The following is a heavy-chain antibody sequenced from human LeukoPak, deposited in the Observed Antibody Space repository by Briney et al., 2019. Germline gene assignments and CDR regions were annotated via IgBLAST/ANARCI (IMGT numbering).Heavy chain of an antibody. J-gene: IGHJ6*03. CDR3: ARGPKGKRSYSPWNYYYYYMDV. V-gene: IGHV3-21*01. D-gene: IGHD4-11*01. Sequence: GGSLRLSCAASGFTFSTYSMNWVRQAPGKGLEWVSSISSSSSYKYYADSLKGRFTISRDNAKNSLYLQMNSLRAEDTAVYYCARGPKGKRSYSPWNYYYYYMDVWGKGTTVTVSS. CDR1: GFTFSTYS. CDR2: ISSSSSYK.